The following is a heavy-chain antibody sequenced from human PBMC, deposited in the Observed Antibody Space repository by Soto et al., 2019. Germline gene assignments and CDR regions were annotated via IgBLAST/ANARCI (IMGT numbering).Heavy chain of an antibody. CDR1: GFTFSAFS. D-gene: IGHD3-3*01. CDR3: IRDFGRYCRSLYMDV. J-gene: IGHJ6*03. CDR2: IHEDSTYI. Sequence: EVRLVESGGGLVKPGGSLRLSCAASGFTFSAFSMNWVREAPGKGLEWLSSIHEDSTYIYYVDSLRGRSTISKENAKSPLFLQTALLRAEDTAVFYCIRDFGRYCRSLYMDVWGDSATVIGSS. V-gene: IGHV3-21*01.